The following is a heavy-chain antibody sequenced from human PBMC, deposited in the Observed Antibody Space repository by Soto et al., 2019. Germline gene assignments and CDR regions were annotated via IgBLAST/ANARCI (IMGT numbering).Heavy chain of an antibody. CDR1: GFTFSSYG. CDR2: IWYDGSNK. CDR3: ARGYAPREQSFDY. V-gene: IGHV3-33*01. J-gene: IGHJ4*02. Sequence: QVQLVESGGGVVQPGRSLRLSCAASGFTFSSYGMHWVRQAPGKGLEWVAVIWYDGSNKYYADSVKGRFTISRDNSKNTLYLQMNSLRAEDTAVYYCARGYAPREQSFDYWGQGTLVTVSS. D-gene: IGHD3-16*01.